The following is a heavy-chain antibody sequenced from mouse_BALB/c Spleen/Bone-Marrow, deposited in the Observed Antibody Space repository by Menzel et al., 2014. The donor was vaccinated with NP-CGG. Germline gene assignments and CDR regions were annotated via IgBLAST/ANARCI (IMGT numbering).Heavy chain of an antibody. Sequence: QVQLQQSGPELVKPGASVRISCEASGYTFTSYYIHWVKQRPGQGLEWIGWIYPGNVNTKYNEKFKGKATLTADKSSSTAYMQLSSLTSEDSAVYFCARNDYDYFDYWGQGTTLTVSS. V-gene: IGHV1S56*01. CDR3: ARNDYDYFDY. CDR2: IYPGNVNT. CDR1: GYTFTSYY. D-gene: IGHD2-4*01. J-gene: IGHJ2*01.